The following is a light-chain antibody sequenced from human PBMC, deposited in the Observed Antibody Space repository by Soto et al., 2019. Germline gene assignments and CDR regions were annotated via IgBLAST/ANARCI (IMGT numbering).Light chain of an antibody. Sequence: DIVMSQSPDSLAVSLGERATINCKSSQSVLYSSDNKNYLSWYQQKPGQPPKLLIYWASTRESGVPDRLSGSGSGTEFTLTISSLQAEDVAVYYCQQYHSSPPMYTFGQGTKLEIK. CDR2: WAS. J-gene: IGKJ2*01. CDR1: QSVLYSSDNKNY. V-gene: IGKV4-1*01. CDR3: QQYHSSPPMYT.